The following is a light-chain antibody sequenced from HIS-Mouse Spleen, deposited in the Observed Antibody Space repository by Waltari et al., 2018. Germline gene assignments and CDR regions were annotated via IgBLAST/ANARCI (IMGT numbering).Light chain of an antibody. CDR1: QSVLYSSNNKNY. V-gene: IGKV4-1*01. Sequence: DSVMTQSPDSLALSLGERATINGKSSQSVLYSSNNKNYLAWYQQKPGQPPKLLIYWASTRESGVPDRFSGSGSGTDFTLTISSLQAEDVAVYYCQQYYSTPLTFGGGTKVEIK. CDR2: WAS. J-gene: IGKJ4*01. CDR3: QQYYSTPLT.